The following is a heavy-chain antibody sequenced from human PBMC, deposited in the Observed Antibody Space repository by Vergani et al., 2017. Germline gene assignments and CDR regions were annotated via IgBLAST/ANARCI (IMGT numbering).Heavy chain of an antibody. Sequence: EVQLVESGGGLVQPGGSLRLSCAASGFTFSSYSMNWVRQAPGKGLEWVSYISSSSSTIYYADSVKGRFTISRDNAKNSLYLQMNSLRAEDTAVYYCAGENGDYVGAFDIWDRGTMVTVSS. J-gene: IGHJ3*02. V-gene: IGHV3-48*01. D-gene: IGHD4-17*01. CDR2: ISSSSSTI. CDR1: GFTFSSYS. CDR3: AGENGDYVGAFDI.